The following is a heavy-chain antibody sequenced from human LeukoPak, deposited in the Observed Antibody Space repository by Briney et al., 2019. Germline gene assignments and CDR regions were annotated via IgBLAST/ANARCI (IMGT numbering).Heavy chain of an antibody. CDR1: GYTFTSYG. Sequence: ASVKVSCKASGYTFTSYGISWVRQAPGQGLEWMGWISAYNGNTNYAPKLQGRVTMTTDTSTSTAYMELRSLRSDDTAVYYCAMPFTYYYYGMDVWGQGTTVTVSS. D-gene: IGHD2-2*01. J-gene: IGHJ6*02. CDR2: ISAYNGNT. CDR3: AMPFTYYYYGMDV. V-gene: IGHV1-18*01.